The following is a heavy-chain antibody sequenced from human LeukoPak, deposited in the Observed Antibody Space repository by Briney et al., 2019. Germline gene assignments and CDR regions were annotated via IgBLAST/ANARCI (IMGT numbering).Heavy chain of an antibody. CDR2: IYYSGST. D-gene: IGHD2-8*01. CDR1: GGSISSYY. CDR3: ARGVRRGLYNWFDP. Sequence: SETLSLTCTVSGGSISSYYWSWIRQPPGKGLEWIGYIYYSGSTNYNPSLKSRVTISVDTSKNQFSLKLSSVTAADTAVYYCARGVRRGLYNWFDPWGQGTLVTVSS. V-gene: IGHV4-59*01. J-gene: IGHJ5*02.